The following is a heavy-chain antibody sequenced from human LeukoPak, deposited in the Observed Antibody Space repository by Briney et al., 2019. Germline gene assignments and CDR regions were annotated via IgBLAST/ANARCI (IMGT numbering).Heavy chain of an antibody. Sequence: GGSLRLSCAASGFTFSGSGMHWVRQSPGKGLEWVAFISYDGSHKYYVDSVKGRFTISRDTPKNALDLQMDCLRAEDTAVYYYAKDNSRWSFDYWGQGTLVTVSS. J-gene: IGHJ4*02. CDR2: ISYDGSHK. CDR1: GFTFSGSG. V-gene: IGHV3-30*18. CDR3: AKDNSRWSFDY. D-gene: IGHD6-13*01.